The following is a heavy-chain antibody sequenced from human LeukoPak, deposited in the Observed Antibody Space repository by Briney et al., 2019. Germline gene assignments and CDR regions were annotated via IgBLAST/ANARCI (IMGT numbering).Heavy chain of an antibody. V-gene: IGHV1-18*01. J-gene: IGHJ3*02. Sequence: ASVKVSCKASGYTFTSYDINWVRQATGQGLEWMGWISAYNGNTNYAQKLQGRVTMTTDTSTSTAYMELRSLRSDDTAVYYCARDNDAAEYQLPRPPSAFDIWGQGTMVTVSS. D-gene: IGHD2-2*01. CDR1: GYTFTSYD. CDR3: ARDNDAAEYQLPRPPSAFDI. CDR2: ISAYNGNT.